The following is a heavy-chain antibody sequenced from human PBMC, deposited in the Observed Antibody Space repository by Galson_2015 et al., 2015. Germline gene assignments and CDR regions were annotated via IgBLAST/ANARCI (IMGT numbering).Heavy chain of an antibody. Sequence: SLRLSCAASGFSFSSYCMHWVRQAPGKGLEWVAVIWYDGSNKYYADSVKGRFTISRDNSKNTLYLQMNSLRAEDTAVYYCASYYDSSQGSFDIWGQGTMVTVSS. J-gene: IGHJ3*02. V-gene: IGHV3-33*01. CDR1: GFSFSSYC. D-gene: IGHD3-22*01. CDR3: ASYYDSSQGSFDI. CDR2: IWYDGSNK.